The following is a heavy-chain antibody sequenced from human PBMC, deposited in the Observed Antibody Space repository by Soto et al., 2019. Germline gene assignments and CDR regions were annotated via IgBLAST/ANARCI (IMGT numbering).Heavy chain of an antibody. CDR2: ITSSGSST. J-gene: IGHJ4*02. D-gene: IGHD5-12*01. Sequence: EVQLLESGGGGVQPGGSLRLSCAASGFIFSDYDMTWVRQTPGKGLEWVSAITSSGSSTYFADSLKGRITISRDNSKNTLSLQMDSLRVEDTAIYYCAKGVEGYVVSSFDSWGQGALVTVSS. V-gene: IGHV3-23*01. CDR3: AKGVEGYVVSSFDS. CDR1: GFIFSDYD.